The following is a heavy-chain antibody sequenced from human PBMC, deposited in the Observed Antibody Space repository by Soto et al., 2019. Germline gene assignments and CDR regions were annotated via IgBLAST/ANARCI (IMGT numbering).Heavy chain of an antibody. CDR1: GFTFSSCT. Sequence: EVHLVESGGGLVKPGGSLRLSCAVSGFTFSSCTMNWVRQAPGKGLEWVSSISPSSGHIYYEDSVKGRFTIYRDNAKNSLFLHMNSLRGEDTAVYYCSGCSGGACHKNYGMDVWGQGTTVTVSS. D-gene: IGHD2-15*01. J-gene: IGHJ6*02. CDR2: ISPSSGHI. V-gene: IGHV3-21*06. CDR3: SGCSGGACHKNYGMDV.